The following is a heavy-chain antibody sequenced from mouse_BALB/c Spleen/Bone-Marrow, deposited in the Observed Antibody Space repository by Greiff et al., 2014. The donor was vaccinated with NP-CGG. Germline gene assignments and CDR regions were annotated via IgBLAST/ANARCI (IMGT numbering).Heavy chain of an antibody. Sequence: EVQLVESGPEPVKPGASVKVSCKASGYAFTSYNMYWVKQSHGKSLEWIGYIDPYNGGTSYNQKFKGKATLTVDKSSSTAYMHLNSLTSEDSAVYYCNAWFAYWGQGTLVTVSA. CDR2: IDPYNGGT. CDR1: GYAFTSYN. CDR3: NAWFAY. J-gene: IGHJ3*01. V-gene: IGHV1S135*01.